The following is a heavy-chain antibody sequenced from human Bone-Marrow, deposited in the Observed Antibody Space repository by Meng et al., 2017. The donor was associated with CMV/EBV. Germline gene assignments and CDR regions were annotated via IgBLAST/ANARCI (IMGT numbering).Heavy chain of an antibody. Sequence: GGSLRLSCAVSGFTFSSYWMTWVRQAPGKGLEWVANIKQDGSQIYYVASVEGRFTIFRDNAQNSLYLQMYSLRAEDTAVYYCARPEYATSGGHSGIDGWGQGTTVTVSS. V-gene: IGHV3-7*01. CDR2: IKQDGSQI. CDR3: ARPEYATSGGHSGIDG. J-gene: IGHJ6*02. D-gene: IGHD2-2*01. CDR1: GFTFSSYW.